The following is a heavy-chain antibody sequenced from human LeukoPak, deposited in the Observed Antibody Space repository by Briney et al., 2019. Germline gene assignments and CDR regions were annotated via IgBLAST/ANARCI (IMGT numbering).Heavy chain of an antibody. J-gene: IGHJ6*02. CDR3: ARAHSGVVIAYYYGMDV. CDR2: INHSGST. V-gene: IGHV4-34*01. CDR1: GGSFSGYY. D-gene: IGHD3-3*01. Sequence: PSETLSLTCAVYGGSFSGYYWSWIRQPPGKGLEWIGEINHSGSTNYNPSLKSRVTISVDTSKNQFSLKLSSVTAADTAVYYCARAHSGVVIAYYYGMDVWGQGTTVTVSS.